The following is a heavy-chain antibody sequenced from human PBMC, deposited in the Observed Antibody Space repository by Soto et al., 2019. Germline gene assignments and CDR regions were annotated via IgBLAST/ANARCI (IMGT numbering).Heavy chain of an antibody. V-gene: IGHV4-59*01. Sequence: SQTQPLTWTVSDGSISSYYGSWIRKPPGKGLEWIGYIYYSGSTNCNPSLKSRVTISVDTSKNQFSLKLSSVTAADTAVYYCARARLSRSWWFDPWGQGTLVTVSS. J-gene: IGHJ5*02. CDR3: ARARLSRSWWFDP. D-gene: IGHD3-10*01. CDR1: DGSISSYY. CDR2: IYYSGST.